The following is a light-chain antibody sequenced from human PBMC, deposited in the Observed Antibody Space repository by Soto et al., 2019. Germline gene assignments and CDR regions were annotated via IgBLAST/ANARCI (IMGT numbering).Light chain of an antibody. V-gene: IGKV1-13*02. CDR2: DAS. J-gene: IGKJ4*02. Sequence: AIQLTQSPSSLAASVGDRVTITCRASQDIDSALAWYQQKPGKAPKLLIFDASSLGSGVPSRFRGSGSGTDFTLTVCSLQPEDFATYYCQQFDSYPLTFGGGTKVEIK. CDR3: QQFDSYPLT. CDR1: QDIDSA.